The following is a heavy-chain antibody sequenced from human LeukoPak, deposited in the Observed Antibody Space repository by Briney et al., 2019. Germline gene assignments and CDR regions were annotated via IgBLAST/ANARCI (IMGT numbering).Heavy chain of an antibody. Sequence: GGSLRLSCVASGFTFRNYYMHWVRQVPGKGLVWVSRISGDGSSIFYADSVKGRFTISRDNAKNSLYVQMNSLRADDSAVYYCARGGGLDVWGQGATVTVSS. J-gene: IGHJ6*02. CDR3: ARGGGLDV. V-gene: IGHV3-74*01. CDR2: ISGDGSSI. CDR1: GFTFRNYY. D-gene: IGHD3-16*01.